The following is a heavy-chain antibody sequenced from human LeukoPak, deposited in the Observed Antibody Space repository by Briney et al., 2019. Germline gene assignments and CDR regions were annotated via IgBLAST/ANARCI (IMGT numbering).Heavy chain of an antibody. CDR3: ARGRRRYYYDSSGYYYFDY. CDR1: GYTFANYY. Sequence: ASVKVSCKASGYTFANYYIHLVRQAPGQGLEWMGLINPSGSSTNYAQKFQGRVTMTRDTSTSTVYMELSSLRSEDTAVYYCARGRRRYYYDSSGYYYFDYWGQGTLVTVSS. J-gene: IGHJ4*02. V-gene: IGHV1-46*01. D-gene: IGHD3-22*01. CDR2: INPSGSST.